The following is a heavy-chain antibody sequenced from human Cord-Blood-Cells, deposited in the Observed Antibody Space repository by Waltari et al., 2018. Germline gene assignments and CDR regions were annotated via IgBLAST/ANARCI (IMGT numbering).Heavy chain of an antibody. V-gene: IGHV4-34*01. Sequence: QVQLQPWGAGPLKPSETLSLTCAVSGGSFRGYYWCWIRQPPGKGLEWIGEINHSGSTNYNPCLTRVVTISVDASKTHISVELSPVTASDTAVYYWARGAGWFDPGGQGTLVTVSS. CDR1: GGSFRGYY. J-gene: IGHJ5*02. CDR3: ARGAGWFDP. CDR2: INHSGST.